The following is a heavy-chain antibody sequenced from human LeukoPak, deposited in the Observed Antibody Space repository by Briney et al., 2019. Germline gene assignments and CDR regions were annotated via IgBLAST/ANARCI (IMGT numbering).Heavy chain of an antibody. J-gene: IGHJ6*03. D-gene: IGHD3-22*01. CDR1: GYSFATYW. V-gene: IGHV5-51*01. CDR3: TRQIYDASGYKRSYYYMDV. Sequence: GESLKIFCKASGYSFATYWIGWVRQMPGKGLEWMGVIYPGDSDTRYSPSFQGQVTISADKSISTAYLQWSSLKASDTAMYYCTRQIYDASGYKRSYYYMDVWGKGTTVTVSS. CDR2: IYPGDSDT.